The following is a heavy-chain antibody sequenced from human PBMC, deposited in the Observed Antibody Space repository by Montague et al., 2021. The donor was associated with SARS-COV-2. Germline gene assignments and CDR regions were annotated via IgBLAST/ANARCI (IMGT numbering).Heavy chain of an antibody. V-gene: IGHV4-61*02. J-gene: IGHJ5*02. CDR1: GGSISSGSYY. CDR3: ARMGWLRGWFDP. Sequence: TLSLTCTVSGGSISSGSYYWSWIRQPAGKGLEWIGRIYTSESTNYNPSLKSRVTISVDTSKNQFSLKLSSVTAADTAVYYCARMGWLRGWFDPWGQGTLVTVSS. D-gene: IGHD5-12*01. CDR2: IYTSEST.